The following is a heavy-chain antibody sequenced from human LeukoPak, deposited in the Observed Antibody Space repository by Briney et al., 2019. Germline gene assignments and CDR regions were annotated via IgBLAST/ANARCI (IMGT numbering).Heavy chain of an antibody. CDR1: GGSISPCNYY. V-gene: IGHV4-39*07. CDR3: ARDKGYYYGSGSKHFWFDP. J-gene: IGHJ5*02. Sequence: SETLSVTCTVSGGSISPCNYYWGWIRQPPGKGLEWIGNIFYSGSTYYSPSLKSRVTISLDTSRNQFSLKLSSVTAADTAVYYRARDKGYYYGSGSKHFWFDPWGQGTLVTVSS. D-gene: IGHD3-10*01. CDR2: IFYSGST.